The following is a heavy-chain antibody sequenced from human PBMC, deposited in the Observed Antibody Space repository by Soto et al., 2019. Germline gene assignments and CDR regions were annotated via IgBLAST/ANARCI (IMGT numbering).Heavy chain of an antibody. CDR2: IYYSGST. J-gene: IGHJ6*02. Sequence: SETLSLTCTVSGGSISSYYWSWIRQPPGKGLEWIGYIYYSGSTNYNPSLKSRVTISVDTSKNQFSLKLSSVTAADTAVYYCARSKTGIAAAGTYYSYYYGMDVWGQGTTVTVSS. CDR3: ARSKTGIAAAGTYYSYYYGMDV. CDR1: GGSISSYY. V-gene: IGHV4-59*01. D-gene: IGHD6-13*01.